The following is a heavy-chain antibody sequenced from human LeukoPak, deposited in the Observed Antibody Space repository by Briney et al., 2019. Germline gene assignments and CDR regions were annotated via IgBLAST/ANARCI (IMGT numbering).Heavy chain of an antibody. CDR1: GGSFSGYY. D-gene: IGHD3-10*01. Sequence: SETLSLTCAVYGGSFSGYYWNWIRQPPGKGLEWIGEINHSGSTKYNPSLNSRVTISVDTSKNQFSLKLSSVTAADTSVYYCARGILVDDYSSGGRSDYFDSWGQGNLVTVSS. J-gene: IGHJ4*02. CDR2: INHSGST. V-gene: IGHV4-34*01. CDR3: ARGILVDDYSSGGRSDYFDS.